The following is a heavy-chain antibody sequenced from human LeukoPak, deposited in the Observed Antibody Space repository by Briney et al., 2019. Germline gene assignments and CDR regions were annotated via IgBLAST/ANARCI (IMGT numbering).Heavy chain of an antibody. CDR2: IYYSGST. J-gene: IGHJ4*02. CDR1: GGSISSSSHY. CDR3: ARHREGYCSSTSCRWFDY. V-gene: IGHV4-39*01. Sequence: SETLSLTCTVSGGSISSSSHYWGWLRQPPGKGLEWIVSIYYSGSTYYNPSLKSRVTISVDTSKNQFSLKLSSVTAADTAVYYCARHREGYCSSTSCRWFDYWGQGTLVTVSS. D-gene: IGHD2-2*01.